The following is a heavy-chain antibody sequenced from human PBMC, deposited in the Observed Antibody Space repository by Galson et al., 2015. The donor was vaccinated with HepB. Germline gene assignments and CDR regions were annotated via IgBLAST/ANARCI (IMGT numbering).Heavy chain of an antibody. CDR1: GYTFTSYG. D-gene: IGHD5-18*01. J-gene: IGHJ4*01. Sequence: SVKVSCKASGYTFTSYGISWVRQAPGQGLEWMGWISAYNGNTNYAQKLQGRVTMTTDTSTSTAYMELRSLRSDDTAVYYCARDYTASSYGSLFDYSRHGTLAAVSS. CDR3: ARDYTASSYGSLFDY. V-gene: IGHV1-18*01. CDR2: ISAYNGNT.